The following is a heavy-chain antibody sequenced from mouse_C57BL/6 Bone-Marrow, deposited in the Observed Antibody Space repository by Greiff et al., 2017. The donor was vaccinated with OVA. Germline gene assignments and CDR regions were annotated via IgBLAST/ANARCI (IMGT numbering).Heavy chain of an antibody. V-gene: IGHV5-16*01. CDR2: INYDGSST. J-gene: IGHJ1*03. CDR1: GFTFSDYY. Sequence: EVQLVESEGGLVQPGSSMKLSCTASGFTFSDYYMAWVRQVPEKGLEWVANINYDGSSTYYLDSLKSRFIISRDNAKNILYLQMSSLKSEDTATYYCARDPYGSSYDWYCDVWGTGTTVTVSS. CDR3: ARDPYGSSYDWYCDV. D-gene: IGHD1-1*01.